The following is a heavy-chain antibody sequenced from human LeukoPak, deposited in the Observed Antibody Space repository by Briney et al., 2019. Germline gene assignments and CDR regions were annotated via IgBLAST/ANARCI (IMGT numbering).Heavy chain of an antibody. V-gene: IGHV4-39*01. J-gene: IGHJ4*02. CDR3: ARLSNYGGHSGDGY. CDR1: GGATSSSNYY. CDR2: VFYSGTT. D-gene: IGHD4-23*01. Sequence: SETLSLTCTVSGGATSSSNYYWAWIRQPPGKGLEWLGSVFYSGTTHYNPSPKSRVTISIDTSKNQFSLKLSSVTAADTSVYYCARLSNYGGHSGDGYWGQGTLVTVSS.